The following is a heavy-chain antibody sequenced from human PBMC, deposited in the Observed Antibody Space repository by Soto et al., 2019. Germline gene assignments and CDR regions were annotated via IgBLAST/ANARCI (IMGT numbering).Heavy chain of an antibody. CDR1: GGLFSSFA. Sequence: QEQLVQSGAEVKKPGSSVKVSCKDSGGLFSSFAISWVRQAPGQGLEWMGGIIPVFGTTNYAQKFQGRVTITADESTNTAYMELSSLTSDDTAMYYCARGGCLYVWFNEFWGQGTQVTVSS. J-gene: IGHJ4*02. D-gene: IGHD3-16*01. V-gene: IGHV1-69*01. CDR2: IIPVFGTT. CDR3: ARGGCLYVWFNEF.